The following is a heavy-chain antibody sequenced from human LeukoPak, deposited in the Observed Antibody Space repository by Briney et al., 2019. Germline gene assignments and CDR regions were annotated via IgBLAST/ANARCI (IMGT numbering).Heavy chain of an antibody. D-gene: IGHD1-26*01. CDR2: IYYSGST. J-gene: IGHJ5*02. Sequence: SDTLSLTCTVSGGSIASNSYYWNWIRQSPGKGLEWIGYIYYSGSTYYNPSLKSRVTISADTSKNQFSLKLSSVTAADTAVYYCARGAVVGANDPWGQGTLVTVSS. CDR3: ARGAVVGANDP. V-gene: IGHV4-61*05. CDR1: GGSIASNSYY.